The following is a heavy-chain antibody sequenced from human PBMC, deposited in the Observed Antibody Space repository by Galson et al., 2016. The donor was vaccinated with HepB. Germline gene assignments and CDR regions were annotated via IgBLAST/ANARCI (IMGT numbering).Heavy chain of an antibody. CDR1: GFTFGSYA. Sequence: SLRLSCAASGFTFGSYAMHWVRQAPGKGLEWVAVMWYDGSKKYYSDSVKGRFTISRDNSKNTLYLQMNSLGVEDTAVFYCARDLGGAEPAAYGMDVWGQGTTATVSS. V-gene: IGHV3-33*01. CDR2: MWYDGSKK. J-gene: IGHJ6*02. D-gene: IGHD3-10*01. CDR3: ARDLGGAEPAAYGMDV.